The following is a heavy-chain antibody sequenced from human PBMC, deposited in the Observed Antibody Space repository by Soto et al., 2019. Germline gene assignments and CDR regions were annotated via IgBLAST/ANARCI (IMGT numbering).Heavy chain of an antibody. D-gene: IGHD3-22*01. CDR2: IRNKVYNGTT. CDR1: GFTFGDYG. V-gene: IGHV3-49*04. CDR3: IRTYHYDTTALY. Sequence: DVQLVESGGGLVQPGRSLRLSCTGSGFTFGDYGVSWVRQAPGKGLEWIGLIRNKVYNGTTQYAASVKGRFTISRDDSGSIAYLQVNSLNTEDTAVYYCIRTYHYDTTALYWGQGTRVTVSS. J-gene: IGHJ4*02.